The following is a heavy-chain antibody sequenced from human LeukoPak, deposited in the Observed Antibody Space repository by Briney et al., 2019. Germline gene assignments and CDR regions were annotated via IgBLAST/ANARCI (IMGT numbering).Heavy chain of an antibody. CDR3: AKRSSSWKFFDY. CDR1: GFTFSSYA. D-gene: IGHD6-13*01. Sequence: PGGSLRFSCAASGFTFSSYAMSWVRRAPGKGLEWVSAISGSGGSTYYADSVKGRFTISRDNSKNTLYLQMNSLRAEDTAVYYCAKRSSSWKFFDYWGQGTLVTVSS. CDR2: ISGSGGST. V-gene: IGHV3-23*01. J-gene: IGHJ4*02.